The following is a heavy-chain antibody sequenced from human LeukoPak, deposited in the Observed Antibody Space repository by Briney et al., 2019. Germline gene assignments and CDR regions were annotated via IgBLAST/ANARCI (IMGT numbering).Heavy chain of an antibody. CDR3: ARSLVITFGTYMDV. Sequence: EASVKVSCKTSGYTFTGYYMHWVRQAPGQGLEWMGWINPNSGGTNYAQKFQGRVTMTRDTSISTAYMELSRLRSDDTAVYYCARSLVITFGTYMDVCGKGTTVTGSS. D-gene: IGHD3-16*01. J-gene: IGHJ6*03. CDR2: INPNSGGT. CDR1: GYTFTGYY. V-gene: IGHV1-2*02.